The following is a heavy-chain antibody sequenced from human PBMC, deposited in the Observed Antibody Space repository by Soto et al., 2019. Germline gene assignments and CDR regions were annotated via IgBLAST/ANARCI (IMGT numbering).Heavy chain of an antibody. Sequence: GGSLRLSCAASGFIFSNYWMHWVRQAPGKGLVWVSRINSDGSSITYADSVKGRFTISRDNAKNTLYLQMNSLRAEDTSVYYCAREASAAGYSVDSWGQGILVTVSS. V-gene: IGHV3-74*01. CDR1: GFIFSNYW. J-gene: IGHJ4*02. CDR3: AREASAAGYSVDS. CDR2: INSDGSSI. D-gene: IGHD6-13*01.